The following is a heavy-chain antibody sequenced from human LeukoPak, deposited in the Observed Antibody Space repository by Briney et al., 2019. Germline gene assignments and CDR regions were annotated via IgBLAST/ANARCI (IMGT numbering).Heavy chain of an antibody. CDR1: GFTVSSNY. CDR2: IYGGDST. V-gene: IGHV3-66*01. Sequence: GGSLRLSCVASGFTVSSNYMTWVRQAPGKGLEWVSLIYGGDSTYYADSVKGRFTISRDNSKNTLYLQMNSLRAEDTAVYYCARYSYGCYFDYWGQGTLVTVSS. J-gene: IGHJ4*02. CDR3: ARYSYGCYFDY. D-gene: IGHD5-18*01.